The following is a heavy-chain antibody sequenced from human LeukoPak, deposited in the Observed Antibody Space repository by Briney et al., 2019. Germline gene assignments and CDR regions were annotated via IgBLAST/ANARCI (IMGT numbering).Heavy chain of an antibody. CDR3: ARGTYVLRFLEWLLPLNWFDP. J-gene: IGHJ5*02. V-gene: IGHV1-8*01. Sequence: ASVKVSCKASGYTFTSYDINWVRQATGQGLEWMGWMNPNSGNTGYAQKFQGRVTMTRNTSISTAYMELSSLRSEDTAVYYCARGTYVLRFLEWLLPLNWFDPWGQGTLVTVFS. CDR1: GYTFTSYD. CDR2: MNPNSGNT. D-gene: IGHD3-3*01.